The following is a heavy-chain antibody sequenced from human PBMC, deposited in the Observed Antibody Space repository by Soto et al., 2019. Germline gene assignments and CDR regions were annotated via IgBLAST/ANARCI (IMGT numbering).Heavy chain of an antibody. Sequence: GGSLRLSCASSGFTFARYSMNWVRQAPGKGLEWVSSISSTTNYIYYGDSMKGRFTISRDNAKNSLYLEMNSLRAEDTAVYYYARESEDLTSNFDYWGQGTLVTVSS. V-gene: IGHV3-21*06. J-gene: IGHJ4*02. CDR2: ISSTTNYI. CDR3: ARESEDLTSNFDY. CDR1: GFTFARYS.